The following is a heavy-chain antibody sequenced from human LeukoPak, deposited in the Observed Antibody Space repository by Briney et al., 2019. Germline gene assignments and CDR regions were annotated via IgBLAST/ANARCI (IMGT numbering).Heavy chain of an antibody. V-gene: IGHV5-51*01. CDR3: ARLAYCGGDCYSGSFDY. CDR2: IYPGDSDT. D-gene: IGHD2-21*01. CDR1: GYSFTSYW. J-gene: IGHJ4*02. Sequence: GESLKISCKGSGYSFTSYWIGWVRQMPGKGLEWMVIIYPGDSDTRYSPSFQGQVTISADKSISTAYLQWSSLKASDTATYYCARLAYCGGDCYSGSFDYWGQGTLVTVSS.